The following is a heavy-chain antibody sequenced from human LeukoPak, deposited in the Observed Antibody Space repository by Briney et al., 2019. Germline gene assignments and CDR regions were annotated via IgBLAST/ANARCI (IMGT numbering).Heavy chain of an antibody. CDR3: ARHGEGSDYFDY. V-gene: IGHV4-59*08. CDR2: IYYSGST. D-gene: IGHD1-26*01. J-gene: IGHJ4*02. CDR1: CGSISNYY. Sequence: SETLSLTCTVSCGSISNYYWSWIRKPPGERREGIGYIYYSGSTNYNPSLKSRVTISVDTSKNQFSLKLSSVTAADTAVYYCARHGEGSDYFDYWGQGTLVTVSS.